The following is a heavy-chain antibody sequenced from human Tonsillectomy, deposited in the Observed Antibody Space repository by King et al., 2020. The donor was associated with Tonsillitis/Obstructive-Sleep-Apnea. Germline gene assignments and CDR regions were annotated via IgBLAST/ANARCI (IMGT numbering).Heavy chain of an antibody. CDR3: ARHNGGSSELNNFDY. D-gene: IGHD1-26*01. J-gene: IGHJ4*02. V-gene: IGHV5-51*01. CDR2: IYPGDSDT. Sequence: QLVQSGAEVKKPGESLKISCKGSGYSFTSYWIGWVRQTPGKGLEWMGIIYPGDSDTRYSPSFQGQVTNSTYESISTAYLQWSSLKASDTAMYYCARHNGGSSELNNFDYWGQGTLVTVSS. CDR1: GYSFTSYW.